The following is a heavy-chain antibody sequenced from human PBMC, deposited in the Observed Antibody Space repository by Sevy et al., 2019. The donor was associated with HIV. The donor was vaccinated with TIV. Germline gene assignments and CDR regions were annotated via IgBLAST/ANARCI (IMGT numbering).Heavy chain of an antibody. CDR1: GGSISSGGYY. V-gene: IGHV4-31*03. CDR2: IYYSGST. D-gene: IGHD2-15*01. CDR3: ARDIIELGYCSGGSCYHGAFDI. Sequence: SETLSLTCTVSGGSISSGGYYWSWIRQHPGKGLEWIGYIYYSGSTYYNPSLKSRVTISVDTSKNQFALKLSSVTAADTAVDYCARDIIELGYCSGGSCYHGAFDIWGQGTMVTVSS. J-gene: IGHJ3*02.